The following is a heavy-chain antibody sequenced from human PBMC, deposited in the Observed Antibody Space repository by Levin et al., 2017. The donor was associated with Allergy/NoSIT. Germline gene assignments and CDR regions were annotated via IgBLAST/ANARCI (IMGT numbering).Heavy chain of an antibody. CDR1: GFTVSTSY. D-gene: IGHD6-19*01. V-gene: IGHV3-66*01. Sequence: PGGSLRLSCAASGFTVSTSYMSWVRQAPGKGLEWVSLIHSGGNTYYADSLKGRFTISTDSSQNSLHLQMNDLRHGDTAMYYCARGSQWLVRDFDYWGQGTLVTVSS. CDR3: ARGSQWLVRDFDY. J-gene: IGHJ4*02. CDR2: IHSGGNT.